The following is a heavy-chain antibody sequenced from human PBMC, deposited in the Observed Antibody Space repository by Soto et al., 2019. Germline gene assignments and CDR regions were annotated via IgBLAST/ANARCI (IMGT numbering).Heavy chain of an antibody. Sequence: GGSLRLSCAASGFTFSSYAMSWVRQAPGKGLEWVSAISGSGGSTYYADSVKGRFTISRDNSKNTLYLQMNSLRAEDTAVYYCAKDRRYYYDSSGYYFDYWGPGTLVTVSS. J-gene: IGHJ4*02. D-gene: IGHD3-22*01. CDR3: AKDRRYYYDSSGYYFDY. CDR1: GFTFSSYA. V-gene: IGHV3-23*01. CDR2: ISGSGGST.